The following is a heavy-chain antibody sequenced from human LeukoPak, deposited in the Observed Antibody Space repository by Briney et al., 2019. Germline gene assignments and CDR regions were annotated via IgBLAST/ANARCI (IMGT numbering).Heavy chain of an antibody. CDR2: INHSGST. J-gene: IGHJ5*02. D-gene: IGHD3-22*01. V-gene: IGHV4-34*01. CDR1: GGPFSGYY. CDR3: ARGRRRYYYDSSGPINWFDP. Sequence: PSETLSLTCAVYGGPFSGYYWSWIRQPPGKGLEWIGEINHSGSTNYNPSLKSRVTISVDTSKNQFSLKLSSVTAADTAVYYCARGRRRYYYDSSGPINWFDPWGQGTLVTVSS.